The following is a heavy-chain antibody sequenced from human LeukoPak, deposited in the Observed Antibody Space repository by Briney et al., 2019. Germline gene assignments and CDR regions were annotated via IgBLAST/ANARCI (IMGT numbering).Heavy chain of an antibody. CDR3: TREIQLWPTYYYYYYMDV. CDR1: GFTFGDYA. J-gene: IGHJ6*03. V-gene: IGHV3-49*04. Sequence: PGRSLTLSCTASGFTFGDYAMSWVRQAPGKGLEWVGFVRSKAYGGTTEYAASVKGRFTISRDDSKSIAYLQMNSLKTEDTAVYYCTREIQLWPTYYYYYYMDVWGKGTTVTVSS. D-gene: IGHD5-18*01. CDR2: VRSKAYGGTT.